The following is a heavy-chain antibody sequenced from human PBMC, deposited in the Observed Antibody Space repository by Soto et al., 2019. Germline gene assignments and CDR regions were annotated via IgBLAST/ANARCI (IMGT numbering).Heavy chain of an antibody. CDR2: IYFRGNT. CDR3: ARLEGLATISYYFDF. D-gene: IGHD3-9*01. CDR1: GDSINSDKYY. V-gene: IGHV4-39*01. J-gene: IGHJ4*02. Sequence: QLQLQESGPGLVKPSETLSLTCSVSGDSINSDKYYWGWIRQPPVKGLEWIGSIYFRGNTYYNPSLQTRVTISLDKSKSQVSLKLNSLTAADSAVYFCARLEGLATISYYFDFWGQGALVTVSS.